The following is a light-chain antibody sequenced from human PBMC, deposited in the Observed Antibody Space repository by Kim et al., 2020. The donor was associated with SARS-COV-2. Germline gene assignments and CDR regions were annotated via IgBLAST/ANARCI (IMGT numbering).Light chain of an antibody. V-gene: IGLV2-11*01. CDR3: CSYAGSYSYV. Sequence: GQSVTISCTGTSSDVGNYDYVSWYQQYPGKAPKVMIYDVSKRPSGVPDRFSGSKSGNTASLTISGLQAEDEADYFCCSYAGSYSYVFGTGTKVTVL. J-gene: IGLJ1*01. CDR1: SSDVGNYDY. CDR2: DVS.